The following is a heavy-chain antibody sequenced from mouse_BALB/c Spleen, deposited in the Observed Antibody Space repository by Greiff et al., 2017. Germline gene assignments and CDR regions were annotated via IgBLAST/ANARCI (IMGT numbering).Heavy chain of an antibody. CDR1: GYTFTSYW. Sequence: VQLQQSGAELAKPGASVKMSCKASGYTFTSYWMHWVKQRPGQGLEWIGYINPSTGYTEYNQKFKDKATLTADKSSSTAYMQLSSLTSEVSAVYYCARVYYSNAFMDYWGQGTSVTVSS. V-gene: IGHV1-7*01. CDR3: ARVYYSNAFMDY. CDR2: INPSTGYT. D-gene: IGHD2-5*01. J-gene: IGHJ4*01.